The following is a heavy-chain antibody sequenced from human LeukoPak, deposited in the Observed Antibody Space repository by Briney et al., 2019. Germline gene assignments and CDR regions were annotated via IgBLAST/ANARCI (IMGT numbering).Heavy chain of an antibody. CDR1: GYTLTELS. D-gene: IGHD6-13*01. CDR2: FDPEDGET. J-gene: IGHJ6*02. Sequence: ASVKVSCKVSGYTLTELSMHWVRQAPGKGLEWMGGFDPEDGETIYAQKFQGRVTMTEDTSTDTAYMELSSLRSEDTAVYYCATGYRWYGTYYYGMDVWGQGTTVTVSS. V-gene: IGHV1-24*01. CDR3: ATGYRWYGTYYYGMDV.